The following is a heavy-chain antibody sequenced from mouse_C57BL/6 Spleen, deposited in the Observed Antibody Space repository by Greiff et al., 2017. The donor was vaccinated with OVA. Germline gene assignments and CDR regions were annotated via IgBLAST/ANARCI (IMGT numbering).Heavy chain of an antibody. CDR2: ISSGSSTI. CDR1: GFTFSDYG. J-gene: IGHJ1*03. V-gene: IGHV5-17*01. CDR3: ARGGYHWYFDV. D-gene: IGHD2-2*01. Sequence: EVMLVESGGGLVKPGGSLKLSCAASGFTFSDYGMHWVRQAPEKGLEWVAYISSGSSTIYYADTVKGRFTISRDNAKNTLFLQMTSLRSEDTAMYYCARGGYHWYFDVWGTGTTVTVSS.